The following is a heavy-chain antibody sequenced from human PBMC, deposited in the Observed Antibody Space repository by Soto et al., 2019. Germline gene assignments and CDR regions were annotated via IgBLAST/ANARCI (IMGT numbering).Heavy chain of an antibody. J-gene: IGHJ4*03. V-gene: IGHV4-59*01. CDR1: GGSMSSYY. Sequence: QVQLQESGPGLVKTSETLSLTCTVSGGSMSSYYWNWIRQPPGRGLEWIGYINDSGSAHYNPSLKSRVTISVDTFKNQFSLKLTSGTAADTAVYYCARGGGYHDYWGQGTLVTVSS. D-gene: IGHD1-26*01. CDR3: ARGGGYHDY. CDR2: INDSGSA.